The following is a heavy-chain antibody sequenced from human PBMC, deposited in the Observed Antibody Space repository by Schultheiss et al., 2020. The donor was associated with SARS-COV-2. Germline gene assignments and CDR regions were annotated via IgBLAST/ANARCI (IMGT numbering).Heavy chain of an antibody. CDR2: INPNSGGT. CDR3: ARDRSSGWSNFDY. CDR1: GYTFTGYY. D-gene: IGHD6-19*01. V-gene: IGHV1-2*04. Sequence: ASVKVSCKASGYTFTGYYMHWVRQAPGQGLEWMGWINPNSGGTNYAQKFQGWVTMTRDTSISTAYMELSRLRSDDTAVYYCARDRSSGWSNFDYWGQGTLVTVSS. J-gene: IGHJ4*02.